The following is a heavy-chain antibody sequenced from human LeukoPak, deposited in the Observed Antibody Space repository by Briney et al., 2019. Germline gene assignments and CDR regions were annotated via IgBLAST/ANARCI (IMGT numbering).Heavy chain of an antibody. Sequence: ASVKVSCKASGYTFTSYYMHWVRQAPGQGLEWMGIINPSGGSTSYAQKFQGRVTMTGDTSTSTVYMELSSLRSEDTAVYYCAKGGRVASYGIRWYWYFDLWGRGTLVTVSS. CDR2: INPSGGST. CDR3: AKGGRVASYGIRWYWYFDL. J-gene: IGHJ2*01. CDR1: GYTFTSYY. D-gene: IGHD5-18*01. V-gene: IGHV1-46*03.